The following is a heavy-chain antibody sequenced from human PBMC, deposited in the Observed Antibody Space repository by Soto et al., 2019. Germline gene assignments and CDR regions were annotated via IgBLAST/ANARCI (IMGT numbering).Heavy chain of an antibody. J-gene: IGHJ5*02. CDR3: ARVGPTGWFDP. Sequence: QVHLVQSGAEVKKPGASVKVSCKASGYSFTDYYMHWARQAPGQGLEWMGWINTKTGGTNYAQRVQGRVTMTGDTSINTAYMELSRLRSDDTAVYYCARVGPTGWFDPWGQGTVVTVSS. CDR1: GYSFTDYY. V-gene: IGHV1-2*02. CDR2: INTKTGGT.